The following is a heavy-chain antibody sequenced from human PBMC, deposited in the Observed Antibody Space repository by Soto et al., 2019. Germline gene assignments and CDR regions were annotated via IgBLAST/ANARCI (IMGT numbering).Heavy chain of an antibody. CDR1: GFTFSSYA. Sequence: GGSLRLSCAASGFTFSSYAMSWVRQAPGKGLEWVSAISGSGGSTYYADSVKGRFTISRDNSKNTLYLQMNSLRAEDTAVYYFAKAHPRYCSGGSCYSKEYYYYMDVWGKGTTVTVSS. CDR3: AKAHPRYCSGGSCYSKEYYYYMDV. CDR2: ISGSGGST. V-gene: IGHV3-23*01. D-gene: IGHD2-15*01. J-gene: IGHJ6*03.